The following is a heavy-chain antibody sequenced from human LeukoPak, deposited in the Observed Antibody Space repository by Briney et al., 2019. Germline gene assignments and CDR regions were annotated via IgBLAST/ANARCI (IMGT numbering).Heavy chain of an antibody. D-gene: IGHD6-6*01. Sequence: GGSLRLSCAASGFTFSSYAMSWVRQAPGKGLEWVSAISGSGGSTYYADSVKGRFTISRDNSKNTLYLQMNSLRAEDTAVYYCAKDRGLYSSSSSFDYWGQGTLVTVSS. CDR3: AKDRGLYSSSSSFDY. CDR1: GFTFSSYA. J-gene: IGHJ4*02. CDR2: ISGSGGST. V-gene: IGHV3-23*01.